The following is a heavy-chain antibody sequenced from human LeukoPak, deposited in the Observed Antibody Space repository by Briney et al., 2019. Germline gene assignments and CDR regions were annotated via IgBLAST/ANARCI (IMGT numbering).Heavy chain of an antibody. Sequence: GGSLRLSCAASGFTFSSYEMNWVRQAPGKGLEWVSYISSSGSTIYYADSVKGRFTISRDNAKDSLYLQMNSLRAEDTAVYYCAREVDGYCSGGGCGDIWGQGTMVTVSS. V-gene: IGHV3-48*03. CDR2: ISSSGSTI. CDR1: GFTFSSYE. D-gene: IGHD2-15*01. J-gene: IGHJ3*02. CDR3: AREVDGYCSGGGCGDI.